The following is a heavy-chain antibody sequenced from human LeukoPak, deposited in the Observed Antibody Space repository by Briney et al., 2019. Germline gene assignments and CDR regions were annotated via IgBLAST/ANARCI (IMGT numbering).Heavy chain of an antibody. V-gene: IGHV4-34*01. CDR2: INHSGST. CDR3: ARGPGIGITMVRGVIIPFDY. CDR1: GGSFSGYY. J-gene: IGHJ4*02. D-gene: IGHD3-10*01. Sequence: SETLSLTCAVYGGSFSGYYWSWIRQPPGKGLEWIGEINHSGSTNYNPSLKSRVTISVDTSKNQSSLKLSSVTAADTAVYYCARGPGIGITMVRGVIIPFDYWGQGTLVTVSS.